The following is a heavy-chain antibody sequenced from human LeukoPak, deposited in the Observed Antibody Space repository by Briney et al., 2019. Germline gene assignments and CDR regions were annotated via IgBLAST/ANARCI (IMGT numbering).Heavy chain of an antibody. Sequence: GGSLRLSCAASGFTFSSYGMHWVRQAPGKGLEWVAVIWYDGSNKYYPDSVKGRFTVSRDDSKNTLYLQLDSLRADDAAVYYCARDSGPLDSWGQGALVTVSS. D-gene: IGHD1-1*01. J-gene: IGHJ4*02. CDR3: ARDSGPLDS. V-gene: IGHV3-33*01. CDR2: IWYDGSNK. CDR1: GFTFSSYG.